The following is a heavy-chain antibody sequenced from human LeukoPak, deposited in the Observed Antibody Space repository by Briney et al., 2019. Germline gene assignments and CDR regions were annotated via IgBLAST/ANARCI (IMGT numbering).Heavy chain of an antibody. CDR3: ARGLDDIGPQDAFDI. V-gene: IGHV4-39*07. CDR2: IHYSGST. CDR1: GGSISSNIDY. D-gene: IGHD3-9*01. Sequence: SETLSLTCTVSGGSISSNIDYWGWIRQPPGEGLEWIGTIHYSGSTYYNPSLKSRVTISVDTSKNQFSLKLSSVTAADTAVYHCARGLDDIGPQDAFDIWGQGTLVAVSS. J-gene: IGHJ3*02.